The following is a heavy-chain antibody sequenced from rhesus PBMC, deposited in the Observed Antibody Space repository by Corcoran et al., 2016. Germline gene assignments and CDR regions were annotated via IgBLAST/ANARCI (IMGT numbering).Heavy chain of an antibody. CDR1: GFTFSSYW. V-gene: IGHV3S42*01. D-gene: IGHD2-21*01. Sequence: EVQLVESGGGLAKPGGSLRLSCAASGFTFSSYWMNWVRQPQGKGLEGVSAINSGGGSNYAADPVKGRFTISRDNSKNTLSLQRNSLGAEDTAVYYCAKVSGCTGSGCLWAFDYWGQGVLVTVSS. CDR3: AKVSGCTGSGCLWAFDY. J-gene: IGHJ4*01. CDR2: INSGGGSN.